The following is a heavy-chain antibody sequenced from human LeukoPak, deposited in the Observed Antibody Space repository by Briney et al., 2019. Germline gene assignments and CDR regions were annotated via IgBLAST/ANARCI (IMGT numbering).Heavy chain of an antibody. V-gene: IGHV3-30*02. CDR1: GFTFSNYG. CDR3: AKGYSGYDSTLDY. D-gene: IGHD5-12*01. CDR2: IRYDGSNQ. Sequence: GGSLRLSCAASGFTFSNYGIHWVRQAPGKGLEWVTFIRYDGSNQYYADSVKGRFTLSRDNSKSTLYLQMNSLRPEDTAVYYRAKGYSGYDSTLDYWGQGTLVIVSS. J-gene: IGHJ4*02.